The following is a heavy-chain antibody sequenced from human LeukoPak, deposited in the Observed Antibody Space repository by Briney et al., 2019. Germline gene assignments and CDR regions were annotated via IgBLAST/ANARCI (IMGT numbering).Heavy chain of an antibody. J-gene: IGHJ4*02. CDR2: ITRENWI. D-gene: IGHD3-22*01. V-gene: IGHV3-69-1*01. CDR3: ARGLHLDSSGSLYY. Sequence: PGGSLRLSCAASGFSVSKYYVTWVRQAPGKGLEWISYITRENWICSSDCVKGRFTISSDHAKNSVYVEMNSLRADDTAVYYCARGLHLDSSGSLYYWGQGTLVTVSS. CDR1: GFSVSKYY.